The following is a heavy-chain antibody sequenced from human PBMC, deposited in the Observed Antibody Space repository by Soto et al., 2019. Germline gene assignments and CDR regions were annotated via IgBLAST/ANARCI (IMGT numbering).Heavy chain of an antibody. CDR2: INPIVSMS. CDR3: AASYGSGYRAFDY. V-gene: IGHV1-69*02. J-gene: IGHJ4*02. Sequence: QVQLVQSGTEVKKPGSSVKVSCKASGDTFSFYTINWVRQAPGLGLEWVGRINPIVSMSNYAQKFQGRVSMTADKSTSTAYMELRSLRSDDTARYFCAASYGSGYRAFDYWGQGALSSSPQ. D-gene: IGHD3-10*01. CDR1: GDTFSFYT.